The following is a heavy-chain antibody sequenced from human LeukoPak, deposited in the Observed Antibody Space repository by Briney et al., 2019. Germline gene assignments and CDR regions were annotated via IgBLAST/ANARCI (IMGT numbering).Heavy chain of an antibody. CDR2: TYHSGST. V-gene: IGHV4-38-2*02. D-gene: IGHD4-17*01. Sequence: PSETLSLTCAVSGYSISSGYYWGWIRQPPGKGLEWIGSTYHSGSTYYNPSLKSRVTISVDTSKNQFSLKLSSVTAADTAVYYCARDRVTVTTGWFDPWGQGTLVTVSS. CDR1: GYSISSGYY. CDR3: ARDRVTVTTGWFDP. J-gene: IGHJ5*02.